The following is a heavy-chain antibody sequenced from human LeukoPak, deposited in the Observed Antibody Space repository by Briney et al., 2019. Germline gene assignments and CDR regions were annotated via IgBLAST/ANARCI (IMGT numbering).Heavy chain of an antibody. D-gene: IGHD4-17*01. CDR3: ARDNGDYYFDL. CDR1: GGSISSSSYY. Sequence: PSETLSLTCTVSGGSISSSSYYWGWIRQPPGKGLEWIGNIYYSGSTDYNPSLKSRVTLSVDTSQKQFSLKLSSVTAADTAVYYCARDNGDYYFDLWGQGTLVTVSS. V-gene: IGHV4-39*07. CDR2: IYYSGST. J-gene: IGHJ4*02.